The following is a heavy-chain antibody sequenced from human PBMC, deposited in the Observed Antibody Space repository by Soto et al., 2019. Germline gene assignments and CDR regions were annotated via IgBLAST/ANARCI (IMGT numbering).Heavy chain of an antibody. J-gene: IGHJ6*02. V-gene: IGHV3-30*18. D-gene: IGHD5-18*01. CDR1: GFTFSIYG. CDR2: ISYDGSDK. Sequence: QVQLVESGGGVVQPGRSLRLSCAASGFTFSIYGMHWVRQAPGKGLEWVAVISYDGSDKYYADYVKGRFTISRDNSKNTLYLQMNSLRAEDTAVYYCAKDQGISYDRDYYYGMDVWGQGTTVTVSS. CDR3: AKDQGISYDRDYYYGMDV.